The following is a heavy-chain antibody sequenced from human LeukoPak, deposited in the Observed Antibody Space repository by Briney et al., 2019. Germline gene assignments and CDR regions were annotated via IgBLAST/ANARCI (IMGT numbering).Heavy chain of an antibody. CDR3: AKGRFGEGRDYFDY. CDR2: ISYDGSNK. Sequence: GGSLRLSCAASGFTFSSYGMHWVRQAPGKGLEWVAVISYDGSNKYYADSVKGRFTISRDNSKNTLYLQMNSLRAEDTALYYCAKGRFGEGRDYFDYWGQGTLVTVSS. D-gene: IGHD3-10*01. CDR1: GFTFSSYG. J-gene: IGHJ4*02. V-gene: IGHV3-30*18.